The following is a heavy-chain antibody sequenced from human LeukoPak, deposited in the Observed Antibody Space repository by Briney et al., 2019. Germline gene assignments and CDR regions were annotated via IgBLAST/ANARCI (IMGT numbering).Heavy chain of an antibody. CDR3: ARGVECITIFGVVTMYYFDY. D-gene: IGHD3-3*01. J-gene: IGHJ4*02. CDR1: GYTFTSYG. V-gene: IGHV1-18*01. Sequence: ASVTVSCKASGYTFTSYGISWVRQAPGQGLEWMGWISAYNGNTNYAQKLQGRVTMTTDTSTSTAYMELRSLRSDDTAVYYCARGVECITIFGVVTMYYFDYWGQGTLVTVS. CDR2: ISAYNGNT.